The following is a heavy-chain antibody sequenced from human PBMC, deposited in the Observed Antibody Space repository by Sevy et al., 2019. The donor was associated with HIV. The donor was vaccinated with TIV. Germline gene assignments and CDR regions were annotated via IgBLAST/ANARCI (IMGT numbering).Heavy chain of an antibody. V-gene: IGHV3-30-3*01. CDR1: GFTFSSYA. CDR3: ARGYYDSSGYFYGMDV. CDR2: LSYDGSNK. Sequence: GGSLRLSCAASGFTFSSYAMHWVRQAPGKGLEWVAVLSYDGSNKYYADSVKGRFTISRDNSKNTLYLQMNSLRAEDTAVYYCARGYYDSSGYFYGMDVWGQGTTVTVSS. D-gene: IGHD3-22*01. J-gene: IGHJ6*02.